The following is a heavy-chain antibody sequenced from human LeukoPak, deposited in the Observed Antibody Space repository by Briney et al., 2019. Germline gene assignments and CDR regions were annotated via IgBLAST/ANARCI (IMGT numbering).Heavy chain of an antibody. J-gene: IGHJ4*02. V-gene: IGHV1-18*01. CDR1: GYTFTSYG. CDR3: ARERILIHYYYDSSGYFFDY. CDR2: ISAYNGNT. Sequence: ASVKVSCKASGYTFTSYGISWVRQAPGQGLEWMGRISAYNGNTNYAQKLQGRVTMTTDTSTSTAYMELRSLRSDDTAVYYCARERILIHYYYDSSGYFFDYWGQGTLVTVSS. D-gene: IGHD3-22*01.